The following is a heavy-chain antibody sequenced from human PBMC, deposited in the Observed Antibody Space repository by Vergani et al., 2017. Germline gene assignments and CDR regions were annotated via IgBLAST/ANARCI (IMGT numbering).Heavy chain of an antibody. V-gene: IGHV5-51*01. CDR3: ARQLPSYSSSWYGEFDY. Sequence: EVQLVQSGAEVKKPGESLKISCKCSGYSFTSYWIGWVRQMPGKGLEWMGIIYPGDSDTRYSPSFQGQVTISADKSISTAYLQWSSLKASDTAMYYCARQLPSYSSSWYGEFDYWGQGTMVTVSS. CDR2: IYPGDSDT. D-gene: IGHD6-13*01. CDR1: GYSFTSYW. J-gene: IGHJ3*01.